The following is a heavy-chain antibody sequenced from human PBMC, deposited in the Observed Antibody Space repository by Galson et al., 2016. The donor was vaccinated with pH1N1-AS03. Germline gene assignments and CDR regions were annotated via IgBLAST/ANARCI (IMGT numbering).Heavy chain of an antibody. J-gene: IGHJ4*02. Sequence: SLRLSCAVSGFHLNDYAMHWVRQAPGKGLEWMAAVSNDGNNKWYADSVKGRFTTSRDNSKNTLYLQVNSVRAEDTAVYYCARDALLSLPGGIDYWGQGTLVAVSS. V-gene: IGHV3-30*04. D-gene: IGHD2/OR15-2a*01. CDR2: VSNDGNNK. CDR1: GFHLNDYA. CDR3: ARDALLSLPGGIDY.